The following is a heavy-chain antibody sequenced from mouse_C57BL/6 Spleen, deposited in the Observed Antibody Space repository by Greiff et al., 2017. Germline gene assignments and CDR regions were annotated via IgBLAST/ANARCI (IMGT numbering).Heavy chain of an antibody. CDR3: GRNTYDYDEYFDV. Sequence: QVQLKASGPGLVAPSQSLSITCTVSGFSLTSYAISWVRQPPGKGLEWLGVIWTGGVTNYNSALKSRLSISKDNSKSQVFLKMNSLQTDDTDRYYCGRNTYDYDEYFDVWGTGTTVAVCS. CDR2: IWTGGVT. D-gene: IGHD2-4*01. CDR1: GFSLTSYA. V-gene: IGHV2-9-1*01. J-gene: IGHJ1*03.